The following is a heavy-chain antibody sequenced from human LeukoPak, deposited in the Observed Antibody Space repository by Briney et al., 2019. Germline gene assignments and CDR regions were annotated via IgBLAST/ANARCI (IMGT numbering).Heavy chain of an antibody. CDR2: INHSGST. CDR3: ARGPFWFGELSV. V-gene: IGHV4-34*01. D-gene: IGHD3-10*01. CDR1: GGSFSGYY. J-gene: IGHJ4*02. Sequence: SETLSLTCAVYGGSFSGYYWNWIRQPPGKGLEWIGEINHSGSTNYNPSLKSRVTISVDTSKNQFSLKLSSVTAADTAVYYCARGPFWFGELSVWGQGTLVTVSS.